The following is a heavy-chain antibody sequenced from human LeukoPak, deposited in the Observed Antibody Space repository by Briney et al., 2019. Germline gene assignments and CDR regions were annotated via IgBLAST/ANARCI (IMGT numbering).Heavy chain of an antibody. CDR3: ARGRGAARFVTIEFDY. Sequence: PSETLSLTCAVYGGSFSGYHWSWIRQPPGKGLEWIGEINHRGSTNYNPSLKSRVTMSVDTSENQFSLKLSSVTAADTAVYYCARGRGAARFVTIEFDYWGQGALVTVSS. D-gene: IGHD6-6*01. CDR1: GGSFSGYH. J-gene: IGHJ4*02. V-gene: IGHV4-34*01. CDR2: INHRGST.